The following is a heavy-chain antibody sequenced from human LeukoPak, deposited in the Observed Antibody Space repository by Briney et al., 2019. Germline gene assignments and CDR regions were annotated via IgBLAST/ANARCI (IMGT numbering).Heavy chain of an antibody. Sequence: ASVKVSCKASGYTFTSYGLTWVRQAPGQGLEWMGWISTYNGNTYYAQGLQGRVSMTTDTSTSTAYMELRSLRSDDTAVYYCARGSYYYDSSVYGEHYHYGMDVWGQGTTVTVSS. CDR2: ISTYNGNT. CDR3: ARGSYYYDSSVYGEHYHYGMDV. D-gene: IGHD3-22*01. J-gene: IGHJ6*02. CDR1: GYTFTSYG. V-gene: IGHV1-18*01.